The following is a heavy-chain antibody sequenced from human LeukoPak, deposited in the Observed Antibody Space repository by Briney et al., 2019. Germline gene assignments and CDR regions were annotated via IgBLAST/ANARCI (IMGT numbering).Heavy chain of an antibody. CDR2: IIPIFGTA. CDR3: ARTPVGFNTVTPSDVRY. D-gene: IGHD4-17*01. Sequence: VASVKVSCKASGGTFSSYAISWVRQAPGQGLEWMGGIIPIFGTANYAQKFQGRVTITADESTTTAYMELRSLRSDDTAMYYCARTPVGFNTVTPSDVRYWGQGTLVTVSS. J-gene: IGHJ4*02. CDR1: GGTFSSYA. V-gene: IGHV1-69*13.